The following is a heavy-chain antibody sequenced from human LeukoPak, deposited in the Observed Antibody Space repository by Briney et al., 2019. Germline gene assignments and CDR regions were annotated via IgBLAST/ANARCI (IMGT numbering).Heavy chain of an antibody. CDR1: GFTFSNYN. CDR3: LVDTAMVTGNWFDP. D-gene: IGHD5-18*01. Sequence: GGSLRLSCAASGFTFSNYNMTWVRRAPGKGLEWVSYISSSGSTIYYADSVKGRFTISRDNAKNSLYLQMNSLRAEDTAVYYCLVDTAMVTGNWFDPWGQGTLVTVSS. V-gene: IGHV3-11*01. CDR2: ISSSGSTI. J-gene: IGHJ5*02.